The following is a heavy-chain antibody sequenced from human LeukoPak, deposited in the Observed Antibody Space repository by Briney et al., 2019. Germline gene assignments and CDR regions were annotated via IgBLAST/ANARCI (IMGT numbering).Heavy chain of an antibody. D-gene: IGHD4-17*01. J-gene: IGHJ3*02. V-gene: IGHV3-23*01. CDR1: GGTFSSYG. CDR3: AKDPNGDYVGTFDM. CDR2: ISGNGGRT. Sequence: SCKASGGTFSSYGMSWVRQAPGKGLEWVSFISGNGGRTDYAESVKGRFTISRDNSKNTVYLQMNSLRDEDTAAYYCAKDPNGDYVGTFDMWGQGTMVTVSS.